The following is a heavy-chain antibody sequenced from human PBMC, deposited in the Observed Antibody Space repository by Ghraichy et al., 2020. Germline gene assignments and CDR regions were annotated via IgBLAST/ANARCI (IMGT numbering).Heavy chain of an antibody. V-gene: IGHV3-23*01. J-gene: IGHJ4*02. CDR1: GFNFRDYD. CDR3: ARRNTGGYHTPLIDY. CDR2: ITSSAYNA. Sequence: GESLNISCAASGFNFRDYDMTWVRQAPGKGLEWVSSITSSAYNALYGDSVKGRFIISRDNSLNTLYLQMNSLRAEDTAVYFCARRNTGGYHTPLIDYWGPGTLVTVSS. D-gene: IGHD1-26*01.